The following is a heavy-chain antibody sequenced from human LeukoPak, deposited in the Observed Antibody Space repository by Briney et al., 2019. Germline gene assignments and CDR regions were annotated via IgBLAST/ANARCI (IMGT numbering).Heavy chain of an antibody. CDR1: GYTFTIYG. V-gene: IGHV1-18*01. D-gene: IGHD6-19*01. CDR3: ARNDYSGRYGRDYYYYGMDV. CDR2: ISAYNGNT. J-gene: IGHJ6*02. Sequence: GASVKVSCKASGYTFTIYGISWVRQAPGEGLEWMGWISAYNGNTNYAQKLQGRVTMTTDTSTSTAYMELRSLRSDDTAVYYCARNDYSGRYGRDYYYYGMDVWGQGTTVTVSS.